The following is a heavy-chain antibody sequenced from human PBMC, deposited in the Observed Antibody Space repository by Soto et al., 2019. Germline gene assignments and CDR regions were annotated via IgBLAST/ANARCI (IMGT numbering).Heavy chain of an antibody. V-gene: IGHV5-51*03. CDR2: IYPGDSDT. D-gene: IGHD5-18*01. CDR3: ARLYHSYGFFFGRSYYYYYMDV. J-gene: IGHJ6*03. Sequence: EVQLVQSGAEVKKPGESLQISCKGSGYSFTSYWIGWVRQMPGKGLEWMGIIYPGDSDTRYSPSFQGQVPISADKSISTAYLQWSSLKASDTAMYYCARLYHSYGFFFGRSYYYYYMDVWGKGTTVTVSS. CDR1: GYSFTSYW.